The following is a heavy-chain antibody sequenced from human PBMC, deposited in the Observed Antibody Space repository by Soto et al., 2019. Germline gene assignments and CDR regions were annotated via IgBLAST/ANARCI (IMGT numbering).Heavy chain of an antibody. CDR2: ISYDGSNK. D-gene: IGHD2-15*01. Sequence: GGSLRLSCAASGFTFSSYGMHWVRQAPGKGLEWVAVISYDGSNKYYADSVKGRFTISRDNSKNTLYLQMNSLRAEDTAVYYCAKDRGDIVVVNYMDVWGKGTTVTVSS. V-gene: IGHV3-30*18. CDR3: AKDRGDIVVVNYMDV. J-gene: IGHJ6*03. CDR1: GFTFSSYG.